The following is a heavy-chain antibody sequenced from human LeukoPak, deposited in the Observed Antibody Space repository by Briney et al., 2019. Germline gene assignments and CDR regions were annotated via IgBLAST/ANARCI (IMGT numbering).Heavy chain of an antibody. V-gene: IGHV4-34*01. Sequence: SETLSLTCAVYGGSFSGYYWSWIRQPPGKGLEWIGEINHSGSTNYNPSLKSRVTISVDTSKNQFSLKLSSVTAADTAVYYCARGWKRYYDNQNKRRNNWFDPWGQGTLVTVSS. D-gene: IGHD3-22*01. CDR1: GGSFSGYY. CDR3: ARGWKRYYDNQNKRRNNWFDP. J-gene: IGHJ5*02. CDR2: INHSGST.